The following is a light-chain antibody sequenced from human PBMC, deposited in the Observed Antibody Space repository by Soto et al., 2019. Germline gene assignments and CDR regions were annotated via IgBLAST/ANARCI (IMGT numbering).Light chain of an antibody. CDR3: QQYYSIPPIT. Sequence: DIVMTQSPDSLAVSLGERATINCKSSQSVLYSSDNKNYLAWYQQKPGQPPKLLIYWASTRESGVPDRFSGSGSGTDFTLTISSLXAEDVAVYYCQQYYSIPPITFGQGTRLEIK. CDR1: QSVLYSSDNKNY. CDR2: WAS. V-gene: IGKV4-1*01. J-gene: IGKJ5*01.